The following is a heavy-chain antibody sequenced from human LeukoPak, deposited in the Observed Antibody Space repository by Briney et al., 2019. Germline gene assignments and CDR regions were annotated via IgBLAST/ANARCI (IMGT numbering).Heavy chain of an antibody. J-gene: IGHJ6*02. Sequence: GGSLRLSCAASGFTFSSYWMSWVRQAPGKGLEWVANIKQDGSEKYYVDSVKGRFTISRDNAKNSLYLQMNSLRADDTAVYYCARVLGAAAPLDYGMDVWGQGTTVTVSS. CDR1: GFTFSSYW. D-gene: IGHD6-13*01. CDR2: IKQDGSEK. V-gene: IGHV3-7*01. CDR3: ARVLGAAAPLDYGMDV.